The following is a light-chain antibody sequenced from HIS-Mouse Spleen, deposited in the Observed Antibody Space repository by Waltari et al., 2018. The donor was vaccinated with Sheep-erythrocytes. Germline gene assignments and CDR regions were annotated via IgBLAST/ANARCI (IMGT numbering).Light chain of an antibody. V-gene: IGLV2-23*01. CDR1: SSDVGSYNL. J-gene: IGLJ3*02. Sequence: QSALTQPASVSGSPGQSITISCTGTSSDVGSYNLVSWYQQHPGKAPKLMIYEGSKRTAWVANGVSGANAGNTASLTISGLQAEDEADYYCCSYAGSSTPGVFGGGTKLTVL. CDR2: EGS. CDR3: CSYAGSSTPGV.